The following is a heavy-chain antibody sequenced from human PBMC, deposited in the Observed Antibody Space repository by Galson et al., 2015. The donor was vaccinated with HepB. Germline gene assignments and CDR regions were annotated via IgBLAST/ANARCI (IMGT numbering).Heavy chain of an antibody. J-gene: IGHJ3*02. Sequence: SVKVSCKASGYTFTGYYMHWVRQAPVQGLEWMGWINPNSGGTNYAQKFQGRVTMTRDTSISTAYMELSRLRSDDTAVYYCARAYYYDSSGYDDAFDIWGQGTMVTVSS. V-gene: IGHV1-2*02. CDR3: ARAYYYDSSGYDDAFDI. D-gene: IGHD3-22*01. CDR1: GYTFTGYY. CDR2: INPNSGGT.